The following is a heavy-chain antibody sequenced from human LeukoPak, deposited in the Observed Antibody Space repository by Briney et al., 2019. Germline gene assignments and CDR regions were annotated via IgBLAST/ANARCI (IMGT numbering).Heavy chain of an antibody. V-gene: IGHV3-23*01. J-gene: IGHJ4*02. D-gene: IGHD5-12*01. CDR1: GFTFSSYA. CDR2: ISGSGGST. Sequence: PGGSLRLSCAASGFTFSSYAMSWVRQAPGKGLEWVSVISGSGGSTYYADSVRGRFTISRDNSKNTLFLQMNSLRAEDTAVYYCARDTSGYDFGFDYWGQGTLVTVSS. CDR3: ARDTSGYDFGFDY.